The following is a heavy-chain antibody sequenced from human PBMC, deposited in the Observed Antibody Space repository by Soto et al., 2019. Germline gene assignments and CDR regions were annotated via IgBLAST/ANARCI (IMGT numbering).Heavy chain of an antibody. CDR3: AKRPAMITFGGVMPYYFDY. CDR1: GFTFSSYA. J-gene: IGHJ4*02. D-gene: IGHD3-16*01. V-gene: IGHV3-23*01. Sequence: GGSLRLSCAASGFTFSSYAMSWVRQAPGKGLEWVSAISGSGGSTYYADSVKGRFTISRDNSKNTLYLQMNSLRAEDTAVYYCAKRPAMITFGGVMPYYFDYWGQGTLVTVSS. CDR2: ISGSGGST.